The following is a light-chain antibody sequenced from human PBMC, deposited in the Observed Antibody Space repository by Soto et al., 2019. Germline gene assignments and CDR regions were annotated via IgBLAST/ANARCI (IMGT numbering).Light chain of an antibody. CDR2: TAS. CDR1: RSISSH. V-gene: IGKV1-39*01. CDR3: QQSYSTPIS. J-gene: IGKJ5*01. Sequence: MSHSPACVAASFVGRVTITLLSIRSISSHLNWYQQKPGIAPNLLMYTASNLQSGVPSRFGGSGSGTDFTLTISGLQPEDFATYYCQQSYSTPISFGQGTRLEVK.